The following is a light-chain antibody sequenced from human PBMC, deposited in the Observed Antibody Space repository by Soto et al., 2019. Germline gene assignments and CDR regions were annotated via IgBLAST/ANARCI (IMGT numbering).Light chain of an antibody. CDR3: MQDLQVPLT. J-gene: IGKJ4*01. CDR2: LGS. CDR1: QSLLQSNGFNY. Sequence: EIVMTQSPLSLPVTPGEPASISCRSGQSLLQSNGFNYLAWYLQKPGQSPQLLIYLGSARTSGVPDRFSGSGSGTDFTLKISRVEAEDVGVYYCMQDLQVPLTFGGGTKVDIK. V-gene: IGKV2-28*01.